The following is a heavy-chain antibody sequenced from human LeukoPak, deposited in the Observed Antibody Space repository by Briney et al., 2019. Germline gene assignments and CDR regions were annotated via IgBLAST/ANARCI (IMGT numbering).Heavy chain of an antibody. CDR3: AKDRVGASYPSDAFDI. CDR1: GFTFSSYA. D-gene: IGHD1-26*01. J-gene: IGHJ3*02. CDR2: ISGSGGST. Sequence: GGSLRLSCAASGFTFSSYAMSWVRQAPGKALEWVSAISGSGGSTYYADSVKGRFTISRDNSKNTLYLQMNSLRAEDTAVYYCAKDRVGASYPSDAFDIWGQGTMVTVSS. V-gene: IGHV3-23*01.